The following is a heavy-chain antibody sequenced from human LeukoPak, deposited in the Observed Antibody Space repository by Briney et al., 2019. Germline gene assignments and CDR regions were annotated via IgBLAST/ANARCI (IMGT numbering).Heavy chain of an antibody. CDR1: GFALSDYY. D-gene: IGHD3-9*01. J-gene: IGHJ4*02. CDR2: ISSTSSYT. V-gene: IGHV3-11*06. CDR3: ARVKGGLGTGYYYFDY. Sequence: GGSLRLSCAASGFALSDYYMSWIRQSPGKGLEWVSYISSTSSYTNYADSVKGRFTISRDNAKNSLYLQMNSLTGEDTAIYYCARVKGGLGTGYYYFDYWGQGTLVTVSS.